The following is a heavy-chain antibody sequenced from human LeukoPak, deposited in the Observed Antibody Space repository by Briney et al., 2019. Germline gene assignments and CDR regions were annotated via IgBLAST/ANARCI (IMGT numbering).Heavy chain of an antibody. J-gene: IGHJ6*03. CDR2: IYSGGST. CDR3: ATWSGYYTGYYYYYMDV. V-gene: IGHV3-53*01. D-gene: IGHD3-3*01. Sequence: GGSLRLSCAASGFTVSSNYMSWVRQAPGKGLEWVSVIYSGGSTYYADSVKGRSTISRDNSKNTLYLQMNSLRAEDTAVYYCATWSGYYTGYYYYYMDVWGKGTTVTVSS. CDR1: GFTVSSNY.